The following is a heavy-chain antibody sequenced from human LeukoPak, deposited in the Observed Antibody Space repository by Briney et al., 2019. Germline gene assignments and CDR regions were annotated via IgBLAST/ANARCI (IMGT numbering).Heavy chain of an antibody. Sequence: SETLSLTCTVSGGSISSYYWSWIRQPPGKGLEWIGYIYYSGSTNYNPSLKSRVTISVDTSKNQFSLKLSSVTAADTAVYYCARAKSRYWFDPWGQGTLVTVSS. V-gene: IGHV4-59*08. CDR1: GGSISSYY. CDR2: IYYSGST. J-gene: IGHJ5*02. D-gene: IGHD3-16*02. CDR3: ARAKSRYWFDP.